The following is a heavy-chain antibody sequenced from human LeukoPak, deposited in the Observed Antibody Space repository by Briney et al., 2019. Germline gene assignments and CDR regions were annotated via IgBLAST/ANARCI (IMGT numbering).Heavy chain of an antibody. D-gene: IGHD5-12*01. V-gene: IGHV3-7*01. CDR1: GFTFSSFW. CDR3: ARVIESPYSGYEDY. CDR2: INQDESDK. Sequence: GGSLRLSCVASGFTFSSFWMSWVRQAPGKGLEWVGCINQDESDKQYVDSVKGRFTISRDNAKNSIYLQMNSLRAEDTAVYYCARVIESPYSGYEDYWGQGTLVTVSS. J-gene: IGHJ4*02.